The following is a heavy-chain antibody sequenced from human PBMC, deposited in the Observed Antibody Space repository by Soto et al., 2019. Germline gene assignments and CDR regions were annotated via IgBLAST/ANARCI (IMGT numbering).Heavy chain of an antibody. CDR2: IRSKAYGGTT. CDR3: TRVLTGIAAAGTRRNYYYYYMDV. CDR1: GFTFGDYA. D-gene: IGHD6-13*01. Sequence: GGSLRLSCTASGFTFGDYAMSWFRQAPGKGLEWVGFIRSKAYGGTTEYAASVKGRFTISRDDSKSIAYLQMNSLKTEDTAVYYGTRVLTGIAAAGTRRNYYYYYMDVWGKGTTVTVSS. J-gene: IGHJ6*03. V-gene: IGHV3-49*03.